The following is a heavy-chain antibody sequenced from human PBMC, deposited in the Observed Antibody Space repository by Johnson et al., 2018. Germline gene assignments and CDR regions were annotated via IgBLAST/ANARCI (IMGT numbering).Heavy chain of an antibody. V-gene: IGHV3-53*01. CDR3: ARGRVGTNYYYGMDG. Sequence: VQLVQSGGGLIQPGGSLRLSCAASGFTVSSNYMNWVRQAPGKGLEWVSVIYSGGSTYYADSEKGRFTISRDDSKNTLYLQMNSLRVEGTALYYCARGRVGTNYYYGMDGWGQGTTVTVSS. J-gene: IGHJ6*02. CDR2: IYSGGST. CDR1: GFTVSSNY. D-gene: IGHD2-21*02.